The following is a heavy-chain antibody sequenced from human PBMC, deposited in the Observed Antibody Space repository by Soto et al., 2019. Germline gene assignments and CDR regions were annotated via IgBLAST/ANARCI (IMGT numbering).Heavy chain of an antibody. J-gene: IGHJ1*01. D-gene: IGHD3-16*01. CDR3: ARDAFWGADYFHL. V-gene: IGHV3-7*01. CDR1: GFSFSNYW. Sequence: EGQLVESGGDLVQPGGSLRLSCEASGFSFSNYWMSWVRQAPGKGLEWVANIKQDGSERRYLDSVKGRFTISRDNAKNSLYLQMNSLRVEDTAVYYCARDAFWGADYFHLWGQGSLVTVSS. CDR2: IKQDGSER.